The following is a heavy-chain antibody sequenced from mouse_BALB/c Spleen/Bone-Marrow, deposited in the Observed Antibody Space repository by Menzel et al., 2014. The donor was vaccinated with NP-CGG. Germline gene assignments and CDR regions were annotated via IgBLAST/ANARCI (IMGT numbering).Heavy chain of an antibody. V-gene: IGHV5-17*02. Sequence: EVQLVESGGGLGQPGGSRQLSCSASGFTFSSFGMHWVRQAPEKGLEWVAYISSGSSTIYYTDTVKGRFTISRDNPKNTLFLQMTSLRSEDTAMYYCARRYYGSSFSYFDYWGQGTTLTVSS. D-gene: IGHD1-1*01. CDR2: ISSGSSTI. J-gene: IGHJ2*01. CDR3: ARRYYGSSFSYFDY. CDR1: GFTFSSFG.